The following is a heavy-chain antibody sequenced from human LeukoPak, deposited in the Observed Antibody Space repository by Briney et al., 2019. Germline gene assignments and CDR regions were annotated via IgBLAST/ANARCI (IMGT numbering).Heavy chain of an antibody. J-gene: IGHJ5*02. V-gene: IGHV3-21*01. Sequence: GGSLRLSCAASGFTFSSYSMNWVRQAPGKGLEWVSSISSSSSYIYYADTVEGRFTISRDNAKNSLYLQMNSLRAEDTAVYYCARAGVGDFWSGYSTGWFDPWGQGTLVTVPS. CDR2: ISSSSSYI. CDR1: GFTFSSYS. D-gene: IGHD3-3*01. CDR3: ARAGVGDFWSGYSTGWFDP.